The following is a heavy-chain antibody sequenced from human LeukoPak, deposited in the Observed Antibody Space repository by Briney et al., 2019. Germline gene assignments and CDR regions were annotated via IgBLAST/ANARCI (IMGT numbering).Heavy chain of an antibody. J-gene: IGHJ6*02. CDR1: AFTLSNYW. CDR2: INNDGSST. CDR3: AREKPADYGSGSYDLQYYYFGMDV. Sequence: GGSLRLACAASAFTLSNYWMHWVRHAPGKGLVWVSRINNDGSSTIYADSVKGRFTVSRDNAKSTVYLQMISLGDEDTAVYYCAREKPADYGSGSYDLQYYYFGMDVWGQGTTVTVSS. V-gene: IGHV3-74*01. D-gene: IGHD3-10*01.